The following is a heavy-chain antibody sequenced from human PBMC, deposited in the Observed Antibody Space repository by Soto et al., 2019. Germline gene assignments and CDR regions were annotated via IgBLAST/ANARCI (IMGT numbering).Heavy chain of an antibody. CDR3: ASTSPPGKNYYGLDV. CDR2: IYPGDSDT. CDR1: GYRFSRYW. Sequence: PGGSLKISRKGSGYRFSRYWIGWGAQMPGKGLEWMGIIYPGDSDTRYSPSFQGQVTISADKSISTAYLQWSSLKASDTAMYYCASTSPPGKNYYGLDVWGQGTTVTVSS. V-gene: IGHV5-51*01. D-gene: IGHD6-13*01. J-gene: IGHJ6*02.